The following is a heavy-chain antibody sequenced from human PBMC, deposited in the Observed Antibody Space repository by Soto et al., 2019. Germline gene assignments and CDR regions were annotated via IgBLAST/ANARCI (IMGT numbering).Heavy chain of an antibody. V-gene: IGHV1-3*01. CDR2: INAGNGNT. CDR1: GYTFTSYA. CDR3: ARGDDIVVVVAADNLDY. Sequence: GASVKVSCKASGYTFTSYAMHWVRQAPGQRLEWMGWINAGNGNTKYSQKFQGRVTITRDTSASTAYMELSSLRSEDTAVYYCARGDDIVVVVAADNLDYWGQGTLVTVSS. D-gene: IGHD2-15*01. J-gene: IGHJ4*02.